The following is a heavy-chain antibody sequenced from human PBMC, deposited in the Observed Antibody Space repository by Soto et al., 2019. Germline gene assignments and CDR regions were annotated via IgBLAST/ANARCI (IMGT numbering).Heavy chain of an antibody. D-gene: IGHD3-9*01. V-gene: IGHV4-59*05. CDR2: IYYSGST. CDR1: DGSISRDY. CDR3: ARHHPLTGSTYGMEV. J-gene: IGHJ6*02. Sequence: PSETLSLTCTVSDGSISRDYWSWIRQPPGKGLEWIGSIYYSGSTYYNPSLKSRVTISVDTSKNQFSLKLSSVTAADTAVYYCARHHPLTGSTYGMEVGGRGGTVSVS.